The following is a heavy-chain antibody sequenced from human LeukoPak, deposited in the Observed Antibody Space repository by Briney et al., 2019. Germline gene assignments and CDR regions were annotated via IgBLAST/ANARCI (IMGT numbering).Heavy chain of an antibody. V-gene: IGHV1-2*05. J-gene: IGHJ3*02. CDR1: GYTFTGYY. CDR3: AMGIVVVVAATDPRRAFDI. D-gene: IGHD2-15*01. Sequence: ASVKVSCKASGYTFTGYYMHWVRQAPGQGLEWMGRINPNSGGTNYAQKFQGRVTMTRDTSISTAYMELSRLRSDDTGVYYCAMGIVVVVAATDPRRAFDIWGQGTMVTVSS. CDR2: INPNSGGT.